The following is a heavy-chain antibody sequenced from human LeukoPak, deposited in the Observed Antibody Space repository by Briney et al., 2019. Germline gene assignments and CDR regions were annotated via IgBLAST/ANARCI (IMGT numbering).Heavy chain of an antibody. CDR3: ARDLPALGRAFDI. CDR1: GYTFTSYD. J-gene: IGHJ3*02. Sequence: ASVKVPCKASGYTFTSYDINWVRQATGQGLEWMGWMNPNSGNTGYAQKFQGRVTMTRNTSISTAYMELSSLRSEDTAVYYCARDLPALGRAFDIWGQGTMVTVSS. V-gene: IGHV1-8*01. D-gene: IGHD1-26*01. CDR2: MNPNSGNT.